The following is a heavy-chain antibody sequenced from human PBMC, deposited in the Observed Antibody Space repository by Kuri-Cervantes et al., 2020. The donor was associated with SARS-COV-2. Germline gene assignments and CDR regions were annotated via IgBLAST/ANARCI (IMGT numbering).Heavy chain of an antibody. J-gene: IGHJ4*02. D-gene: IGHD3-10*01. CDR2: IRYDGNKK. CDR1: TITFSECR. V-gene: IGHV3-30*02. Sequence: LSLTCAASTITFSECRMSRVRQAPGKGLEWVTFIRYDGNKKYYPDSVKGRFTVSRDNSKDTLSLQMNSLRAEDTAVYYCAKDYEGGSHLDQWGQGTLVTVSS. CDR3: AKDYEGGSHLDQ.